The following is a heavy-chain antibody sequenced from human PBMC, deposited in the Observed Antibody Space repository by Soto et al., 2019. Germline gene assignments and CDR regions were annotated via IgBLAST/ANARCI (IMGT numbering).Heavy chain of an antibody. Sequence: GASVKVSCKASGGTFSSYAISWVRQAPGQGLEWMGGIIPIFGTANYAQKFQGRVTITADESTSTAYMELSSLRSEDTAVYYCARTAWWLGYYYYGIDVWGQGTTVTVSS. CDR1: GGTFSSYA. V-gene: IGHV1-69*13. D-gene: IGHD6-19*01. CDR2: IIPIFGTA. J-gene: IGHJ6*02. CDR3: ARTAWWLGYYYYGIDV.